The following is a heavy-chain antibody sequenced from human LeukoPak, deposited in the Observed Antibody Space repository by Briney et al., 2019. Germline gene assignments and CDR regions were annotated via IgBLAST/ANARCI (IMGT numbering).Heavy chain of an antibody. J-gene: IGHJ4*02. CDR3: ARRPGITMVRGVNSRHFDY. CDR2: INHSGST. D-gene: IGHD3-10*01. CDR1: GGSFSGYY. Sequence: SETLSLTCAVYGGSFSGYYWSWVRPPPGKGRGWFGEINHSGSTNYNPSLKSRVTISVDTSKNQFSLKLSSVTAADTAVYYCARRPGITMVRGVNSRHFDYWGQGTLVTVSS. V-gene: IGHV4-34*01.